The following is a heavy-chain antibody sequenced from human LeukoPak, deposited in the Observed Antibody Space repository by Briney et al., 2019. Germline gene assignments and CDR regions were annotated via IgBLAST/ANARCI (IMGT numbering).Heavy chain of an antibody. CDR1: GGSFSGYY. D-gene: IGHD3-10*01. J-gene: IGHJ5*02. CDR3: ARGWFGFYNWFDP. CDR2: INHSGST. V-gene: IGHV4-34*01. Sequence: PSETLSLTCAVYGGSFSGYYLSWIRQPPGKGLEWIGEINHSGSTNCNPSLKSRVTISVDTSKNQFSLKLSSVTAADTAVYYCARGWFGFYNWFDPWGQGTLVTVSS.